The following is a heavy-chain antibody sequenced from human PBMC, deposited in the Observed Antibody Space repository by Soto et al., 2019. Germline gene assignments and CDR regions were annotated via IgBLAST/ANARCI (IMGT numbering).Heavy chain of an antibody. CDR1: GFSCSNYA. CDR3: AKSPGMYYYDSSGYYHYDY. J-gene: IGHJ4*02. Sequence: PGGSLRLSCAASGFSCSNYAMHWVRQAPGKGLEWVSTISGSGGSTYYADSVKGRFTISRDNSKNTLYLQMNSLRAEDTAVYYCAKSPGMYYYDSSGYYHYDYWGQGTLVTVSS. V-gene: IGHV3-23*01. D-gene: IGHD3-22*01. CDR2: ISGSGGST.